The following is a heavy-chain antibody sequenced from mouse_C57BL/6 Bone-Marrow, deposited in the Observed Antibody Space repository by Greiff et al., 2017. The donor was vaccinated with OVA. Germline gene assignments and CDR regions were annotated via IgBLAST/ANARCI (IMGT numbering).Heavy chain of an antibody. CDR3: ARQDSSGSDY. J-gene: IGHJ2*01. V-gene: IGHV5-6*01. Sequence: EVQLVESGGDLVKPGGSLKLSCAASGFTFSSYGMSWVRQTPDKRLEWVATISSGGSYTYYPDSVKGRFTISRDNAKNTLYLQMSSLKSEDTAMYYCARQDSSGSDYWGQGTTLTVSS. D-gene: IGHD3-2*02. CDR2: ISSGGSYT. CDR1: GFTFSSYG.